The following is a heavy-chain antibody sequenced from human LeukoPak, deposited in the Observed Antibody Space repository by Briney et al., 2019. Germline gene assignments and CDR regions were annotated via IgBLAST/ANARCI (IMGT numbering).Heavy chain of an antibody. CDR3: ARQKILDDNYDSSGYYVDQ. CDR1: NASIISSSYY. J-gene: IGHJ4*02. D-gene: IGHD3-22*01. CDR2: IYYRGRT. V-gene: IGHV4-39*01. Sequence: SETLSLTCSVSNASIISSSYYWGWIRQPPGKGLEWIGSIYYRGRTYYNPSLKIRVTISADTSKNQISLNLNSVTASDTAVYYCARQKILDDNYDSSGYYVDQWGQGSLVTVSS.